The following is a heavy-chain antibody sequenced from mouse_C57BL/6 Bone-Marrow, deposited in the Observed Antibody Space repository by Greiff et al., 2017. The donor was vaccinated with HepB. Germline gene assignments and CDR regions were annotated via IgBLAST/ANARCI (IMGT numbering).Heavy chain of an antibody. CDR2: IHPNSGST. D-gene: IGHD1-1*01. CDR1: GYTFTSYW. CDR3: ASYIYGSSSWFAY. J-gene: IGHJ3*01. V-gene: IGHV1-64*01. Sequence: QVQLQQPGAELVKPGASVKLSCKASGYTFTSYWMHWVKQRPGQGLEWIGMIHPNSGSTNYNEKFKSKATLTVDKSSSTAYMQLSSLTSEDSAVYYCASYIYGSSSWFAYWGQGTLVTVSA.